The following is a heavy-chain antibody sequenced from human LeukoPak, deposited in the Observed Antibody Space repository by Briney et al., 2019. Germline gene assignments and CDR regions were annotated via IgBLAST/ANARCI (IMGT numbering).Heavy chain of an antibody. V-gene: IGHV4-61*03. CDR1: GDSVGSDNYH. Sequence: SETLSLTCTVSGDSVGSDNYHWSWIRQLPGKGLEWIGYIYHNGGTKYNPSLRSRVTMSVDTSKNHVSLKLGSVTAADTAVYYCARDRRGYYDSSGYFDHWGQGTLVTVSS. CDR2: IYHNGGT. J-gene: IGHJ4*02. D-gene: IGHD3-22*01. CDR3: ARDRRGYYDSSGYFDH.